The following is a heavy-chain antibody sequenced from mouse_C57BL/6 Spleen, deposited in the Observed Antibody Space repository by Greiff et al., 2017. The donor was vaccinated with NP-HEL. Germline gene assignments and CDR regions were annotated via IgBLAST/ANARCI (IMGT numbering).Heavy chain of an antibody. D-gene: IGHD2-1*01. J-gene: IGHJ4*01. CDR2: IWGVGST. CDR1: GFSFTSYG. Sequence: VKLMESGPGLVAPSQSLSITCTVSGFSFTSYGVDWVRQSPGKGLEWLGVIWGVGSTNYNSALKSSMSISTDNAKSQVFLKMNGLQTDDTAMYYCARSSYGNYVGDYAMDYWGQGTSVTVSS. CDR3: ARSSYGNYVGDYAMDY. V-gene: IGHV2-6*01.